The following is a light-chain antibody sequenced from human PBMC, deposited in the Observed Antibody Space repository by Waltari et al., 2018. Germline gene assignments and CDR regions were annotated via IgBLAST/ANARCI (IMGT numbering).Light chain of an antibody. J-gene: IGKJ5*01. CDR1: QSASNF. CDR3: QQRNNWPIT. CDR2: DTS. V-gene: IGKV3-11*01. Sequence: EIVLTQSPGTLSLSPGERATLSCRASQSASNFLAWYQQKPGQAPRLLSYDTSNRATGFPARFSGSGSGTDFTLTINSLEPDDFAVYFCQQRNNWPITFGQGTRLEIK.